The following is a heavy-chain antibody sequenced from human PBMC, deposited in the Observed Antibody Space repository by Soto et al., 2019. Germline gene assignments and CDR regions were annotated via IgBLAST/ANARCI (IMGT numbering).Heavy chain of an antibody. Sequence: ASETLSLTCTVSGGSISSYYWSWIRQPPGKGLEWIGYIYYSGSTNYNPSLKSRVTISVDTSKNQFSLKLSSVTAADTAVYYCARLEYPNNWFEPWGQGTLVTVSS. CDR2: IYYSGST. D-gene: IGHD2-2*02. CDR1: GGSISSYY. CDR3: ARLEYPNNWFEP. V-gene: IGHV4-59*08. J-gene: IGHJ5*02.